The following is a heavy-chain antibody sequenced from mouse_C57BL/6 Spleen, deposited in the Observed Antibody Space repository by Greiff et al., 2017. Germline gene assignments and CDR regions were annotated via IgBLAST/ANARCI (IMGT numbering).Heavy chain of an antibody. Sequence: EVKLVESGGGLVKPGGSLKLSCAASGFTFSDYGMHWVRQAPEKGLEWVAYISSGSSTIYYADTVKGRFTISRDNAKNTLFLQMTSLRSEDTAMYYCARAVVATPFAYWGQGTLVTVSA. CDR1: GFTFSDYG. J-gene: IGHJ3*01. V-gene: IGHV5-17*01. CDR3: ARAVVATPFAY. D-gene: IGHD1-1*01. CDR2: ISSGSSTI.